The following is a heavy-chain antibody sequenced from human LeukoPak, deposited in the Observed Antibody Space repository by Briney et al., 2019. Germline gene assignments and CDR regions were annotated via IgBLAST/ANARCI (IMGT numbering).Heavy chain of an antibody. V-gene: IGHV4-59*04. J-gene: IGHJ4*02. CDR1: GGSISSYY. D-gene: IGHD6-6*01. CDR3: AREPSSSSHYFDY. CDR2: IYYSGST. Sequence: SETLSLTCTVSGGSISSYYWSWIRQPPGKGLEWIGYIYYSGSTYYNPSLKSRVTISVDTSKNQFSLKLSSVTAADTAVYYCAREPSSSSHYFDYWGQGTLVTVSS.